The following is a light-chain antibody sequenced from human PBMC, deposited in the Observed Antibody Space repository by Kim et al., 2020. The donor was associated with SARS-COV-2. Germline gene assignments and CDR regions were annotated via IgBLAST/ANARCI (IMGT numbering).Light chain of an antibody. V-gene: IGKV3-15*01. CDR1: QSVSSN. CDR3: QHYDFWPFT. Sequence: VSPGERATRSCRASQSVSSNLAWYQQKPGQTPRLLIYGASTRATGIPARFSGSGSGTEFSLTISSLQSEDFAVYYCQHYDFWPFTFGPGTKVDIK. CDR2: GAS. J-gene: IGKJ3*01.